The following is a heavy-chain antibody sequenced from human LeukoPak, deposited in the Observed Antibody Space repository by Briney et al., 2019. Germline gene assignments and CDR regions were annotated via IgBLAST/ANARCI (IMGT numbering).Heavy chain of an antibody. Sequence: PSETLSLTCAVSGGSISSYYWSWIRQPAGKGLEWIGRIYTSGSTNYNPSLKSRVTMSVDTSKNQFSLKLSSVTAADTAVYYCARDLYGDYYYYYGMDVWGQGTTVTVSS. CDR3: ARDLYGDYYYYYGMDV. V-gene: IGHV4-4*07. CDR2: IYTSGST. J-gene: IGHJ6*02. CDR1: GGSISSYY. D-gene: IGHD3-10*01.